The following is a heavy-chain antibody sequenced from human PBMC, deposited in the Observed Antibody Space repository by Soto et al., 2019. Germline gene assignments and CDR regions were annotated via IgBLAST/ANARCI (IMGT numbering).Heavy chain of an antibody. J-gene: IGHJ6*02. D-gene: IGHD3-16*02. V-gene: IGHV4-61*01. CDR1: GGSVSSGSYY. CDR3: AADRKPLTLYYYDYYGMDV. Sequence: TLSLTCTVSGGSVSSGSYYWSWIRQPPGKGLEWIGYIYYSGSTNYNPSLKSRVTISVDTSKNQFSLKLSSVTAADTAVYYCAADRKPLTLYYYDYYGMDVWGQGTTVTV. CDR2: IYYSGST.